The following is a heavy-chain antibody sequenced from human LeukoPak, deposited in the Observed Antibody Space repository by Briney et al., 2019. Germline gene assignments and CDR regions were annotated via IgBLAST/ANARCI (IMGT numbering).Heavy chain of an antibody. CDR2: IRYDGNNK. J-gene: IGHJ4*02. CDR1: GFTFSNYG. CDR3: ARVSCSGGSCYIFDY. V-gene: IGHV3-30*02. Sequence: GGSLRLSCGASGFTFSNYGMLWVRQAPGKGLDWVAFIRYDGNNKLYADSVKGRFTISRDNAKNSLYLQMNSLRAEDTAVYYCARVSCSGGSCYIFDYWGQGTLVTVSS. D-gene: IGHD2-15*01.